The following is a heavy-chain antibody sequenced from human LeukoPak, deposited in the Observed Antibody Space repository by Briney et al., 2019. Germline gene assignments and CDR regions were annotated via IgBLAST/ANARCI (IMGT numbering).Heavy chain of an antibody. V-gene: IGHV1-8*01. D-gene: IGHD6-19*01. Sequence: ASVKVSCRASGYTLTSYDINWVRQATGQGLEWMGWMNPNSGNTGYAQKFQGRVTMTRNTSISTAYMELSSLRSEDTAVYYCARGYRVAVAGRGNWFDPWGQGTLVTVSS. CDR1: GYTLTSYD. CDR2: MNPNSGNT. CDR3: ARGYRVAVAGRGNWFDP. J-gene: IGHJ5*02.